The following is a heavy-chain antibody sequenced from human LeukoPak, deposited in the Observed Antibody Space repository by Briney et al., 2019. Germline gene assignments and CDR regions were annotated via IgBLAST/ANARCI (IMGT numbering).Heavy chain of an antibody. J-gene: IGHJ4*02. D-gene: IGHD3-10*01. CDR1: GGSISSGGYY. Sequence: PSETLSLTCTVSGGSISSGGYYWSWIRQHPGKGLEWIGYIYYSGSTYYNPSLKSRVTISVDTSKNQFSLKLSSGTAADTAVYYCARSPQGWFGELLPRYYFDYWGQGTLVTVSS. CDR2: IYYSGST. CDR3: ARSPQGWFGELLPRYYFDY. V-gene: IGHV4-31*03.